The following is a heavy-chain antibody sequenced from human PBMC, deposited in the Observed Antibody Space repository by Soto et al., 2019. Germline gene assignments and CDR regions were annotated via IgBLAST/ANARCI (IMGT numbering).Heavy chain of an antibody. J-gene: IGHJ6*02. CDR1: GDSISRGGYS. V-gene: IGHV4-30-2*01. D-gene: IGHD6-6*01. Sequence: PSQTLSLTCAVSGDSISRGGYSWTWIRQPPGKALEWIGNIYDSGSTSYNPSLKSRVTISVDTSKNQFSLRLTSVTAADTAVYFCARGSSSYYDYGMDVWGQGPTVTVSS. CDR3: ARGSSSYYDYGMDV. CDR2: IYDSGST.